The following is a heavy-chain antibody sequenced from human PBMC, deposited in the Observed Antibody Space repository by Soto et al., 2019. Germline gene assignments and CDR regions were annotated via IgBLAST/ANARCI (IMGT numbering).Heavy chain of an antibody. CDR2: IIPISGTA. V-gene: IGHV1-69*01. CDR3: ARSQGSSTSLAIYYYYYYGMDV. J-gene: IGHJ6*02. Sequence: QVQLVQSGAEVKKPGSSVKVSCKASGGTFSSYAISWVRQAPGQGLEWMGGIIPISGTANYAQKFQGRDTSTADESTSTAYMELCSRRSEDTAVYYCARSQGSSTSLAIYYYYYYGMDVWGQGTTVTVSS. CDR1: GGTFSSYA. D-gene: IGHD2-2*01.